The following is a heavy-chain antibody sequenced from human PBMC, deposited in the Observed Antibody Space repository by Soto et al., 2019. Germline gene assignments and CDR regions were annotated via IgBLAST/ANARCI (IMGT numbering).Heavy chain of an antibody. CDR3: ARGPDYDFWSGYEDSYFDY. CDR1: GGTFSSYA. D-gene: IGHD3-3*01. CDR2: IIPIFGTA. Sequence: SVKVSCKASGGTFSSYAISWVRQAPGQGLEWMGGIIPIFGTANYAQKFQGRVTITADESTSTAYMELSSLRSEDTAVYYCARGPDYDFWSGYEDSYFDYWGQGTLVTVSS. V-gene: IGHV1-69*13. J-gene: IGHJ4*02.